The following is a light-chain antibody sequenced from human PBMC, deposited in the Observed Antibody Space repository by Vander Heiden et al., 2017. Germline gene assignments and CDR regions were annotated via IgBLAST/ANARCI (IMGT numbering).Light chain of an antibody. Sequence: QSALTQPPSASGSPGQSGTIYCTGTSSDVGAYNYVSWYQQHPGKAPILLIYEVSKRPSGVPDRFSGSKSGNTASLTVSGLQAEDEADYYCSSYAVSDTLLFGGGAKLTVL. CDR1: SSDVGAYNY. V-gene: IGLV2-8*01. CDR2: EVS. J-gene: IGLJ2*01. CDR3: SSYAVSDTLL.